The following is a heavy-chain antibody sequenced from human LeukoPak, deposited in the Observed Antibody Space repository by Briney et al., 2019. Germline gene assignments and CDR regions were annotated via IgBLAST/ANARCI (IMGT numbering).Heavy chain of an antibody. CDR2: IYTSGST. CDR1: GGSISSGSYY. D-gene: IGHD2-2*01. J-gene: IGHJ4*02. Sequence: SETLSLTCTVSGGSISSGSYYWSWIRQPAGKGLEWIGRIYTSGSTNYNPSPKSRVTISVDTSKNQFSLKLSSVTAADTAVYYCARMSTSHWYYFDYWGQGTLVTASS. CDR3: ARMSTSHWYYFDY. V-gene: IGHV4-61*02.